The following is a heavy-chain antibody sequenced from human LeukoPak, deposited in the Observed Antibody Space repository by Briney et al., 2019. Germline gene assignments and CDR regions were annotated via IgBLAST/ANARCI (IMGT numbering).Heavy chain of an antibody. CDR2: ISRSSYDT. V-gene: IGHV3-21*01. D-gene: IGHD3-3*01. CDR3: ARVSEVGDFWSGKLCNLDY. J-gene: IGHJ4*02. Sequence: DPGGYLRLSCAASGFTFSTYSMQWVRQAPGKGLEWVSSISRSSYDTFYAESVRGRFTISRDNAKNSLYLQMNSLGAEDTAVYYCARVSEVGDFWSGKLCNLDYWGQGNLVTVSS. CDR1: GFTFSTYS.